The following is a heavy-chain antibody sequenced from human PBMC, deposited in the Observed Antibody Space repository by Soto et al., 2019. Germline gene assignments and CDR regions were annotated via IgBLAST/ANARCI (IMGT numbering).Heavy chain of an antibody. Sequence: QVQLVQSGAEVKKPGASVKVSCKASGYTFTSYYMHWVRQAPGQGLEWMGIINPSGGSTSYARKFQGRVTMTRDTSTSTVYMELSSLRSEDTAVYYCARARGVATIDYYYYGMDVWGQGTTVTVSS. CDR1: GYTFTSYY. V-gene: IGHV1-46*01. J-gene: IGHJ6*02. CDR2: INPSGGST. CDR3: ARARGVATIDYYYYGMDV. D-gene: IGHD5-12*01.